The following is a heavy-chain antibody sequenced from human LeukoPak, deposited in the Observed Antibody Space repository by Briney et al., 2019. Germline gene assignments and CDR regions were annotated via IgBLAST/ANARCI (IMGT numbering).Heavy chain of an antibody. V-gene: IGHV3-30*18. CDR2: LSYDERTD. D-gene: IGHD2-15*01. CDR1: GFTFSNYG. J-gene: IGHJ6*03. Sequence: GGSLRLSCAASGFTFSNYGMHWVRQAPGKGLEWVAVLSYDERTDYYADSVKGRFTISRDNSKNTLYLQMNSLRAEDTAIYYCAKNGDRGAYCTGGTCYPYFYYYMDVWGKETTVTI. CDR3: AKNGDRGAYCTGGTCYPYFYYYMDV.